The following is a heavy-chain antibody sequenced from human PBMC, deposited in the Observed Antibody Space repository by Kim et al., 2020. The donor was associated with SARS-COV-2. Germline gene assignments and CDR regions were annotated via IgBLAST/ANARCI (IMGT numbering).Heavy chain of an antibody. CDR1: GSSISSGGYY. V-gene: IGHV4-31*03. J-gene: IGHJ4*02. CDR2: IYYSGST. D-gene: IGHD3-3*01. Sequence: SETLSLTCTVSGSSISSGGYYWSWIRQHPGKGLECFGYIYYSGSTYYNPSLKSRVTISVDTSKNRFSLKLSSVTAADTAVYYCARALTIFGVVISAFDYWGQGTLVTVSS. CDR3: ARALTIFGVVISAFDY.